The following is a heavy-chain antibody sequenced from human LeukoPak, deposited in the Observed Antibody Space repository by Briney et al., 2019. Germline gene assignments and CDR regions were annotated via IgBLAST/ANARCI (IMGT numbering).Heavy chain of an antibody. V-gene: IGHV4-34*01. D-gene: IGHD6-13*01. J-gene: IGHJ5*02. CDR3: ARIYSSGWFLNWFDP. CDR1: GGSFSGYY. Sequence: SETLSLTCAVYGGSFSGYYWSWIRQPPGKGLEWIGEINHSGSTNYNPSLKSRVTISVDTSKNQFSLKLNSVTAADTAVYYCARIYSSGWFLNWFDPWGQGTLVTVSS. CDR2: INHSGST.